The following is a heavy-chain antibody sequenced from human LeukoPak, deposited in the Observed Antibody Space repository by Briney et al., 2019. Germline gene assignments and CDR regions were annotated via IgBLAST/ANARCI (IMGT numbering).Heavy chain of an antibody. V-gene: IGHV3-7*01. CDR1: GFTFSSYW. CDR2: IKQDGSEK. J-gene: IGHJ5*02. Sequence: GGSLRLSCAASGFTFSSYWMSWVRQAPGKGLEWVANIKQDGSEKYYVDSVKGRFTISRDNAKNSLYLQMNSLRAEDTAVYYCARDDCSSISCYHNWFDPWGQGTLVSVSS. CDR3: ARDDCSSISCYHNWFDP. D-gene: IGHD2-2*01.